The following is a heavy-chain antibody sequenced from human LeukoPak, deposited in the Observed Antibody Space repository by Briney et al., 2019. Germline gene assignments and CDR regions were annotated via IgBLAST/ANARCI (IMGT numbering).Heavy chain of an antibody. CDR1: GGTLTSYT. CDR3: AVGNCDSTRCHASDF. J-gene: IGHJ4*02. CDR2: IIPGFGTT. V-gene: IGHV1-69*08. Sequence: SVKVSCKASGGTLTSYTISWVRQAPGQGLEWVGRIIPGFGTTYYAQKLQARVTITADKSTTTVYMELSSLRSEDTAVYYRAVGNCDSTRCHASDFWGQGTLVTVSA. D-gene: IGHD2-15*01.